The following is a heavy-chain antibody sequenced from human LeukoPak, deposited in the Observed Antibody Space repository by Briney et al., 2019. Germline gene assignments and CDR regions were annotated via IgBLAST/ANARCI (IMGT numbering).Heavy chain of an antibody. Sequence: PGGSLRLSCAASGFTFSNAWMSWVRQAPGKGLEWVGRIKSKTDGGTTDYAAPVKGRFTISRDDSKNTLYLQMNSLKTEDTAVYYCTTDQFICYDSSGYYYKTEYFQHWGQGTLVTVPS. D-gene: IGHD3-22*01. CDR2: IKSKTDGGTT. J-gene: IGHJ1*01. CDR3: TTDQFICYDSSGYYYKTEYFQH. V-gene: IGHV3-15*01. CDR1: GFTFSNAW.